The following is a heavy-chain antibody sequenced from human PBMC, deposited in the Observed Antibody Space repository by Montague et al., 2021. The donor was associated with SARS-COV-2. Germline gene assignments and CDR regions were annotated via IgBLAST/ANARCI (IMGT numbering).Heavy chain of an antibody. CDR1: GGSISSYY. Sequence: SETRSLTCTVSGGSISSYYWSWIRQPPGKGLEWIGYIYYSGSANYNPSLKSRVTISVDTPKNQFSLKLSSVTAADTAVYSCARVVGDYDFWSGQYYYYMDVWGKGTTVTVSS. J-gene: IGHJ6*03. D-gene: IGHD3-3*01. V-gene: IGHV4-59*01. CDR3: ARVVGDYDFWSGQYYYYMDV. CDR2: IYYSGSA.